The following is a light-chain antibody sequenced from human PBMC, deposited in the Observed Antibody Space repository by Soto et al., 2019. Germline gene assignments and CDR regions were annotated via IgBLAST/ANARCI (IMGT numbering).Light chain of an antibody. J-gene: IGLJ1*01. CDR1: SSDVGAYKY. CDR2: DVS. CDR3: SSYTSSNTYV. V-gene: IGLV2-14*03. Sequence: QSALTQPASVSGSPGQSSTISCTGTSSDVGAYKYVSWYQHHPGKVPQLMIYDVSNRPSGVSDRFSGSKSGNTASLTISGLQAEDEADYCCSSYTSSNTYVFGTGTKVTVL.